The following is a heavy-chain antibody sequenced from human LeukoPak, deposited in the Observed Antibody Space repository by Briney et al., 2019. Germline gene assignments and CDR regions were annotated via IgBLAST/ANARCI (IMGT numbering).Heavy chain of an antibody. D-gene: IGHD3-9*01. Sequence: GGSLRLSCSASGFTFSSYAMHSVRQAPGKRLEYVSAISSNGGSTYYADSVKGRFTISRDNSKNTLYLKMSSLRAEDTAVYYCVKDRYFDWTDAFGIWGQGTMVTVSS. CDR1: GFTFSSYA. J-gene: IGHJ3*02. CDR3: VKDRYFDWTDAFGI. CDR2: ISSNGGST. V-gene: IGHV3-64D*06.